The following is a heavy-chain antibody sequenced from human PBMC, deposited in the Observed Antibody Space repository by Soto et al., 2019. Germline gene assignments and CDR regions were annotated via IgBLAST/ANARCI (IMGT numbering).Heavy chain of an antibody. Sequence: SETLSLTCAVYGASLSDNYCNWLRQPPGKGPELIGEIYHTGIANYNPSLESRVAFSVDKSKNQFSLSLTSVTAADTAVYYCVSKLGPYYYGLDVWGQGTTVTVSS. D-gene: IGHD3-16*01. V-gene: IGHV4-34*01. CDR3: VSKLGPYYYGLDV. CDR2: IYHTGIA. CDR1: GASLSDNY. J-gene: IGHJ6*02.